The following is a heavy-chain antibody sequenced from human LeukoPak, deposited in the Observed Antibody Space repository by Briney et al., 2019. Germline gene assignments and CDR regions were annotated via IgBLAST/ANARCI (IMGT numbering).Heavy chain of an antibody. Sequence: GGSLRLSCVASGFTFSSYAMSWVRQAPGKGLEWVSAISGSGGSTYYADSVKGRFTISRDNSKNTLYLQMNSLRAEDTAVYYCAKDVVLRYFDWLLNYYYYYYMDVWGKGTTVTVSS. CDR1: GFTFSSYA. V-gene: IGHV3-23*01. CDR3: AKDVVLRYFDWLLNYYYYYYMDV. J-gene: IGHJ6*03. D-gene: IGHD3-9*01. CDR2: ISGSGGST.